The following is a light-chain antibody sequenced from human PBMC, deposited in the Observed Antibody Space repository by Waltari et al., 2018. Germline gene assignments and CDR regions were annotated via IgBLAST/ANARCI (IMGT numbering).Light chain of an antibody. CDR1: DDDIGGYEY. Sequence: QSALTQPPSASGSPGQSVTISCTGTDDDIGGYEYVSWYQQHPGKAPKVLIYEVTKRPSGVPDRFPGSKSGNTASLTVSGLQAEDEADYYCSSYAGRNIVIFGGGTKLTVL. CDR2: EVT. V-gene: IGLV2-8*01. J-gene: IGLJ2*01. CDR3: SSYAGRNIVI.